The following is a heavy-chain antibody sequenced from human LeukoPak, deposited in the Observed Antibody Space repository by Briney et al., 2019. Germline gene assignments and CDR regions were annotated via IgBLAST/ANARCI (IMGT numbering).Heavy chain of an antibody. J-gene: IGHJ6*02. V-gene: IGHV3-23*01. CDR2: ISGSGGST. CDR3: ARITMVRGVIIPHPYYYYGMDV. CDR1: GFTFSSYA. D-gene: IGHD3-10*01. Sequence: GGSLRLSCAASGFTFSSYAMSWVRQAPGKGLEWVSAISGSGGSTYYADSVKGRFTISRDNSKNTLYLQMNNLRAEDTAIYYCARITMVRGVIIPHPYYYYGMDVWGQGTTVTVSS.